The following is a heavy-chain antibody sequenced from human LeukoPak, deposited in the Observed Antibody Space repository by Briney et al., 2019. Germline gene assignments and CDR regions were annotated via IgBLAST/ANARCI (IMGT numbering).Heavy chain of an antibody. V-gene: IGHV1-46*01. CDR2: INLSGGST. Sequence: ASVKVSCKASGYTFTSYHMHWVRQAPGQGLEWMGKINLSGGSTTYAQKFQGRVTMTRDTSTSTVYMELSSLRSEDTAVYYCARGRMKDGYNYGFDYWGQGTLVTVSS. CDR1: GYTFTSYH. J-gene: IGHJ4*02. D-gene: IGHD5-24*01. CDR3: ARGRMKDGYNYGFDY.